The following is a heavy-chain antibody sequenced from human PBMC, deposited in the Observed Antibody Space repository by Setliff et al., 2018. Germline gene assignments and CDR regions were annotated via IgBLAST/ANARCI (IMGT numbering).Heavy chain of an antibody. J-gene: IGHJ4*02. Sequence: PSETLSLTCTVSGGSISXXXGGWFRQPAGKGLAWIGRIYSDENTDYNSSLKSRVTMLADTSKNQFSLKLKSVTAADTAVYSCTRNFLGWLARFWGRGTLVTVSS. CDR3: TRNFLGWLARF. CDR2: IYSDENT. CDR1: GGSISXXX. V-gene: IGHV4-4*07. D-gene: IGHD6-19*01.